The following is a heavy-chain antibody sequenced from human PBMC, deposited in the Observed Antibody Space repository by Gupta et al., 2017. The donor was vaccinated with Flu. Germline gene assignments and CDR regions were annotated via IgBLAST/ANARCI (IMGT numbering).Heavy chain of an antibody. D-gene: IGHD2-2*02. CDR2: IWYDGRLK. J-gene: IGHJ5*02. CDR1: GFPFSNYG. Sequence: QVHLVESGGGVVQPGRSLRLSCTASGFPFSNYGIHWVRQAPGKGLEWVAVIWYDGRLKYYGDSVKGRYTISRDNSKNTLYLQMTSLRAEDTAVYYCARDSEPFCSSTICYTAVDQWGQGTLVTVSS. V-gene: IGHV3-33*01. CDR3: ARDSEPFCSSTICYTAVDQ.